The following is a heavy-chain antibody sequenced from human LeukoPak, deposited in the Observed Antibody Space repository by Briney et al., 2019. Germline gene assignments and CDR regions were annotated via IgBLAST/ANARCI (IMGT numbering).Heavy chain of an antibody. CDR2: VSGSGYST. D-gene: IGHD3-22*01. V-gene: IGHV3-23*01. Sequence: PGGSLRLSCAASGFTFNNYAMSWVRQAPGQRLEWVSAVSGSGYSTYYADSVKGRFIISRDKSKNTLYLQMNSLKAEDTAVYYCAPGRDSSGYLAFDYWGQGTLVTVSS. J-gene: IGHJ4*02. CDR1: GFTFNNYA. CDR3: APGRDSSGYLAFDY.